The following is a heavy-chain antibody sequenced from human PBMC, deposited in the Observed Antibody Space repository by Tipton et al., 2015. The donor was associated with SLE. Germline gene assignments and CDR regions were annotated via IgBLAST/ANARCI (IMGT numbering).Heavy chain of an antibody. J-gene: IGHJ4*02. D-gene: IGHD6-19*01. Sequence: TLSLTCTVSGGSISSGSYYWSWIRQPAGRGLEWIGHIYTSGSTNYNPSLKSRVTISVDTSKNQFSLKLSSVTAADTAVYYCARGSSGWYNYFDYWGQGTLVTVSS. V-gene: IGHV4-61*09. CDR2: IYTSGST. CDR1: GGSISSGSYY. CDR3: ARGSSGWYNYFDY.